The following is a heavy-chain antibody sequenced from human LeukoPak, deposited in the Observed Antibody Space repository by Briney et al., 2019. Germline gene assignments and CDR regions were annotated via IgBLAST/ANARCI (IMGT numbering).Heavy chain of an antibody. D-gene: IGHD3-10*01. Sequence: GESLKISCKGSGYSFTSYWIGWVRQMPGKGLEWMGIIYPGDSDTRYSPSFQGQVTISADKSISTAYLQWSGLKASDTAMYYCARHFERITMVRGVIINNWFDPWGQGTLVTVSS. CDR2: IYPGDSDT. CDR3: ARHFERITMVRGVIINNWFDP. CDR1: GYSFTSYW. V-gene: IGHV5-51*01. J-gene: IGHJ5*02.